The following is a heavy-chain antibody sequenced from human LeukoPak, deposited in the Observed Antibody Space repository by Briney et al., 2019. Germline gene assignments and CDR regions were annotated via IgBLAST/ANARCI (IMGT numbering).Heavy chain of an antibody. D-gene: IGHD3-10*01. CDR1: GFTFSRYA. V-gene: IGHV3-23*01. Sequence: GGSLRLSFAASGFTFSRYAMSWVRQAPGKGLEWVSAISGSGGSTYYADSVKGRFTISRDNSKNTLYLQMNSLRAEDTAVYYCAKVSYHYYGSGSYVLDYWGQGTLVTVSS. J-gene: IGHJ4*02. CDR3: AKVSYHYYGSGSYVLDY. CDR2: ISGSGGST.